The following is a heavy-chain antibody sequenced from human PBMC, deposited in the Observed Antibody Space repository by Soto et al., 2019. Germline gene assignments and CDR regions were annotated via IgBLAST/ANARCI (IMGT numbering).Heavy chain of an antibody. Sequence: SETVSLTXAVYGGSFSGYYWSWIRQPPGKGLEWIGEINHSGSTNYNPSLKSRVTISVDTSKNQFSLKLSSVTAADTAVYYCARGRLNYYDSSGYYLVDAFDIWGQGTMVTVSS. CDR1: GGSFSGYY. J-gene: IGHJ3*02. CDR3: ARGRLNYYDSSGYYLVDAFDI. D-gene: IGHD3-22*01. CDR2: INHSGST. V-gene: IGHV4-34*01.